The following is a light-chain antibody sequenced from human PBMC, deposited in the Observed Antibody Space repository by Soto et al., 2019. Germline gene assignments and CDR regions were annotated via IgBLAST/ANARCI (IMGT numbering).Light chain of an antibody. J-gene: IGLJ1*01. CDR3: AAWDDSLNGYV. V-gene: IGLV1-44*01. CDR1: SSNIGINT. Sequence: QSVLTQPPSASGTPGQRVTISCSGSSSNIGINTVNWYQQLPGTAPKLLIYSNNQRPSGVPDRFSGSKSGTSASLAVSGLQSEDEADYHCAAWDDSLNGYVFGTGTKVTVL. CDR2: SNN.